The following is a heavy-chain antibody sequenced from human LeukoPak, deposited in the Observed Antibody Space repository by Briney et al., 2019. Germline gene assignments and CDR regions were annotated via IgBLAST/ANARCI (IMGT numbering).Heavy chain of an antibody. V-gene: IGHV3-30*04. J-gene: IGHJ4*02. CDR2: ISYDGSNK. D-gene: IGHD3-9*01. Sequence: PGGSLRLSCAASGFTFSSYAMHWVRQAPGKGLEWVAVISYDGSNKYYADSVKGRFTISRDNSKNTLYLQMNSLRAEDTAVYYCARDRDYDILTGYPYLIDYWDQGTLVTVSS. CDR1: GFTFSSYA. CDR3: ARDRDYDILTGYPYLIDY.